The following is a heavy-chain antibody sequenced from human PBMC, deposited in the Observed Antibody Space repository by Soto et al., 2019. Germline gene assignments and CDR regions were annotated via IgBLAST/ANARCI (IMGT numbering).Heavy chain of an antibody. D-gene: IGHD4-17*01. V-gene: IGHV3-23*01. CDR3: AKDQYGGDYGILGGYFDY. Sequence: GGSLRRSCAPSGFTFSSYAMSWVRQAPGKGLEWVSAISGSGGSTYNAISVKGRVTSSRDNSKNTLYLQMNRLRAEDTAVYYCAKDQYGGDYGILGGYFDYWGQGTLVTVSS. J-gene: IGHJ4*02. CDR2: ISGSGGST. CDR1: GFTFSSYA.